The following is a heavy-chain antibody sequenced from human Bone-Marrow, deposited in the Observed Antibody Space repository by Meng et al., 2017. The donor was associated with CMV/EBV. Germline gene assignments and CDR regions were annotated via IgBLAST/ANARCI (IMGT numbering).Heavy chain of an antibody. D-gene: IGHD2-2*01. CDR1: GFTFSSFW. J-gene: IGHJ3*02. Sequence: GGSLRLSCAASGFTFSSFWMSWVRQAPGKGLEWVANIKQDGSEKYYVDSVKGRFTISRDNAKNSLHLQMISLRSEDTAAYYCARAPSNQLLNGFDMWGQGTMVTVSS. CDR3: ARAPSNQLLNGFDM. CDR2: IKQDGSEK. V-gene: IGHV3-7*03.